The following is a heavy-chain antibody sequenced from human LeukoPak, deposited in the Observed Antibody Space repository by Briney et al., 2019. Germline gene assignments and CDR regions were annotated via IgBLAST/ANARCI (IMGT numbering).Heavy chain of an antibody. CDR1: GFAFSNNW. CDR2: IKEDGSEK. CDR3: ARDSGWYPVDY. V-gene: IGHV3-7*01. J-gene: IGHJ4*02. Sequence: GGSLRLSCAASGFAFSNNWMTWVRQAPGKGLEWVANIKEDGSEKNYVDSVKGRFTISRDNAKNSLYLQMNSLRAEDTAVYYCARDSGWYPVDYWGQGTLVTVSS. D-gene: IGHD6-19*01.